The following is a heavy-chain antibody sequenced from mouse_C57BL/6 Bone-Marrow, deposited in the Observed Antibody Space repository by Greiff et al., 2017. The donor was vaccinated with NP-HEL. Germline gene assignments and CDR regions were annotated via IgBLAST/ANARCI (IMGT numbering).Heavy chain of an antibody. V-gene: IGHV1-53*01. CDR3: ARKSRFPYWYFDV. CDR2: INPSNGGT. J-gene: IGHJ1*03. CDR1: GYTFTSYW. Sequence: VQLQQPGTEPVKPGASVKLSCKASGYTFTSYWMHWVKQRPGQGLEWIGNINPSNGGTNYNEKFKSKATLTVDKSSSTAYMQLSSLTSEDSAVYYCARKSRFPYWYFDVWGTGTTVTVSS.